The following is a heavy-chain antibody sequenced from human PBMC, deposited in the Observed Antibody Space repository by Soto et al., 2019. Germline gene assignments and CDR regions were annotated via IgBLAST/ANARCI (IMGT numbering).Heavy chain of an antibody. CDR3: ARRNGIDF. CDR1: GGSISSGGYY. D-gene: IGHD2-8*01. Sequence: PSETLSLTCTVSGGSISSGGYYWSWIRQHPGKGLEWTGYISDSGSTNYSPSLGSRVTISVDTSKNQFSLRLTSVTAADTAVYYCARRNGIDFWGQGTLVTVSS. J-gene: IGHJ4*02. V-gene: IGHV4-61*08. CDR2: ISDSGST.